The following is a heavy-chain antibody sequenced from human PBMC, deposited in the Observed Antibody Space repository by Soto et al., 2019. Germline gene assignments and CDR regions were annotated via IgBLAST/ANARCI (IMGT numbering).Heavy chain of an antibody. CDR1: GGTFSSYA. CDR2: IIPIFGTA. Sequence: AASVKVSCKASGGTFSSYAISWVRQAPGQGLEWMGGIIPIFGTANYAQKFQGRVTITADESTSTAYMELSSLRSEDTAVYYCARVAADSNGNLFDYWGQGTLVTVSS. CDR3: ARVAADSNGNLFDY. V-gene: IGHV1-69*13. D-gene: IGHD3-22*01. J-gene: IGHJ4*02.